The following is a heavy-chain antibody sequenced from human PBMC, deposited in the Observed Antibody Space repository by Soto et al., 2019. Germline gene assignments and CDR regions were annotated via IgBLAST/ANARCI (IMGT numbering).Heavy chain of an antibody. V-gene: IGHV3-33*01. J-gene: IGHJ4*02. CDR3: ARDQEYYFQY. CDR1: GFTFSDYG. Sequence: QVQLVESGGGVVQPGRSLRLSCAASGFTFSDYGMHWVRQAPGKGLEWVAVIWYDGSDEYYADSVKGRFTISRDNSKNTVYLQMTTLRAEDTAVYYCARDQEYYFQYWGQGTLGSVSS. D-gene: IGHD3-10*01. CDR2: IWYDGSDE.